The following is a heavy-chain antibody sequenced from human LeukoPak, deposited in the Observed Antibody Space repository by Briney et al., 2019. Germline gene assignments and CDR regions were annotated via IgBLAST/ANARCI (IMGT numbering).Heavy chain of an antibody. Sequence: PGGSLRLSCAASGFTFRSYGMHWVRQAPGKGLEWVAFIRYDGSNKYYADSVKGRFTISRDNSKNTLYLQMNSLRAEDTAVYYCAKDRSSSWVLDYWGQGTLVTVSS. CDR2: IRYDGSNK. D-gene: IGHD6-13*01. CDR3: AKDRSSSWVLDY. V-gene: IGHV3-30*02. J-gene: IGHJ4*02. CDR1: GFTFRSYG.